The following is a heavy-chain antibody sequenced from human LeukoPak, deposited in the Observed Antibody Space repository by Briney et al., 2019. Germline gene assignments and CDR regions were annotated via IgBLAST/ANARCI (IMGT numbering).Heavy chain of an antibody. Sequence: PGGSLRLSCAASGFTFSSYAMSWVRQAPGKGLEWVSAISGSGGSTYYADSVKGRFTISRDNSKNTLYLQMNSLRAEDTAVHYCAKDWVAVAGTYYYYYGMDVWGQGTTVTVSS. V-gene: IGHV3-23*01. CDR2: ISGSGGST. D-gene: IGHD6-19*01. J-gene: IGHJ6*02. CDR3: AKDWVAVAGTYYYYYGMDV. CDR1: GFTFSSYA.